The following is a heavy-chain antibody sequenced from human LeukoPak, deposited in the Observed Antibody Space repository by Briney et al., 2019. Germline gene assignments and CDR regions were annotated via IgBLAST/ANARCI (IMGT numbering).Heavy chain of an antibody. CDR2: ISAYNGNT. CDR1: GYTFTSYG. V-gene: IGHV1-18*01. CDR3: ARDLWSQSYTAMTTPFDY. J-gene: IGHJ4*02. D-gene: IGHD5-18*01. Sequence: ASVKVSCKASGYTFTSYGISWVRQAPGQGLEWMGWISAYNGNTNYAQKLQGRVTMTTDISTSTAYMELRSLRSDDTAVYYCARDLWSQSYTAMTTPFDYWGQGTLVTVSS.